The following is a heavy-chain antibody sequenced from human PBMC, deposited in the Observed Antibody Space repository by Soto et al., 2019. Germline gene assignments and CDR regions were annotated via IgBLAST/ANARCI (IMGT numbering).Heavy chain of an antibody. D-gene: IGHD2-21*02. CDR1: GYTFNSHY. CDR3: ARSIVVVTALDY. CDR2: INPSGGST. J-gene: IGHJ4*02. Sequence: ASVKVSCKASGYTFNSHYMHWVRQAPGQGLEWMGIINPSGGSTTYAQKFQGRVAITRDTSTSTVYMELSSLRSEDTAVYYCARSIVVVTALDYWGQGTLVTVSS. V-gene: IGHV1-46*02.